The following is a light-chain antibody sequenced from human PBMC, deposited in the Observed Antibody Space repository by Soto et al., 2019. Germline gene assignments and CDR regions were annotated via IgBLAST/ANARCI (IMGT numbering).Light chain of an antibody. CDR1: QSISTSS. CDR2: GAS. CDR3: HQVYTYPRT. Sequence: EIVLTQSPGTLSLSPGERATLNCRASQSISTSSLAWYRQKPGKAPKLLIFGASTLQNGVPARFSGGGFGTEFTLTITSLQPEDFATYYCHQVYTYPRTFGQGTKVDIK. V-gene: IGKV3D-7*01. J-gene: IGKJ1*01.